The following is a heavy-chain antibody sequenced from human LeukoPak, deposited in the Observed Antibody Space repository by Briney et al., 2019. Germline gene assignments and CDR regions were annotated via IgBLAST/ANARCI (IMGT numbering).Heavy chain of an antibody. V-gene: IGHV4-34*01. CDR1: GGSFSGYY. D-gene: IGHD5-24*01. Sequence: SETLSLTCAVYGGSFSGYYWSWIRQPPGKGLEWIGGINHSGSTNYNPSLKSRVTISVDTSKNQFSLKLSSVTAADTAVYYCARGPSRDGYNSPLNWFDPWGQGTLVTVSS. CDR3: ARGPSRDGYNSPLNWFDP. CDR2: INHSGST. J-gene: IGHJ5*02.